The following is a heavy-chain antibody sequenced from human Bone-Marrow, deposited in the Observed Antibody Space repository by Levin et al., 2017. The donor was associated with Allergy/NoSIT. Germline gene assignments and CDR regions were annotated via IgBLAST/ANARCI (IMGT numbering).Heavy chain of an antibody. D-gene: IGHD3-10*01. CDR1: GFTFSSYT. Sequence: GGSLRLSCAASGFTFSSYTMTWVRQAPGKGLEWVSDITSSSTTIYYADSVKGRFTISRDNAKNSLFLQMNSLRAEDTAVYYCARDRDYYGSGSFFDIWGQGTMVSVSS. V-gene: IGHV3-48*01. CDR2: ITSSSTTI. CDR3: ARDRDYYGSGSFFDI. J-gene: IGHJ3*02.